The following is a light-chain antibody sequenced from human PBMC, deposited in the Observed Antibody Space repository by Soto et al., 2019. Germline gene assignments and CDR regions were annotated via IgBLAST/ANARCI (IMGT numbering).Light chain of an antibody. V-gene: IGLV1-40*01. CDR1: TSNIGAPYD. CDR2: GDN. Sequence: QSVLTQPPSVSGAPGQRVSISCTGSTSNIGAPYDVHWYQHLPGTAPKLLIYGDNNRPSGVPDRFSGSKSGTSASLAITRLQAEDEADYYCASWDVSLNAWVFGGGTKLTVL. CDR3: ASWDVSLNAWV. J-gene: IGLJ3*02.